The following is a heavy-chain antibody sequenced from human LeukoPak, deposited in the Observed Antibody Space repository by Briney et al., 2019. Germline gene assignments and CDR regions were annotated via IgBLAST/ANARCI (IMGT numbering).Heavy chain of an antibody. D-gene: IGHD3-22*01. CDR2: IYYSGST. CDR1: GGSISSSSYY. J-gene: IGHJ4*02. Sequence: PSETLSLTCTVSGGSISSSSYYWGWIRQPPGKGLEWIGSIYYSGSTYYNPSLKSRVTISVDTSKNQFSLKLSSVTAADTAVYYCARDLPYYYDSSGYGFDYWGQGTLVTVSS. V-gene: IGHV4-39*07. CDR3: ARDLPYYYDSSGYGFDY.